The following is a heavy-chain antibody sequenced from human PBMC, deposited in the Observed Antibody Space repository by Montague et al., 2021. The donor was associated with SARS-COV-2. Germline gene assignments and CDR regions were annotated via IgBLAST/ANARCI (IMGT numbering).Heavy chain of an antibody. J-gene: IGHJ6*02. V-gene: IGHV4-39*07. CDR1: GGSIISSDHY. CDR2: IFYSGTT. D-gene: IGHD4-17*01. Sequence: SETLSLTCTVSGGSIISSDHYWAWIRQPPGGALEWIGNIFYSGTTYYNLSLQSRVTISIDTSKSQFSLKVTSVVAADTAVYYCVRDGAYAPPSGMDVWGHGTTVIVSS. CDR3: VRDGAYAPPSGMDV.